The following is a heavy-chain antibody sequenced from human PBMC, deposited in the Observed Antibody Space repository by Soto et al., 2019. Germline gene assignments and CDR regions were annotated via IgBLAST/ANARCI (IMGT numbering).Heavy chain of an antibody. CDR3: ARDQGVLGYHYYGMDV. V-gene: IGHV4-59*01. Sequence: SETLSLTCTVSGGSISSYYWSWIRQPPGKGLEWIGYIYYSGSTNYNPSLKSRVTISVDTSKNQFSLKLSSVTAADTAVYYCARDQGVLGYHYYGMDVWGQGTTGNVSS. J-gene: IGHJ6*02. CDR2: IYYSGST. D-gene: IGHD1-1*01. CDR1: GGSISSYY.